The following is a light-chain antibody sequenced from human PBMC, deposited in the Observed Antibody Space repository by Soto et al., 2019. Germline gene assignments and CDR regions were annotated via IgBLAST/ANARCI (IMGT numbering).Light chain of an antibody. V-gene: IGLV2-8*01. CDR1: SSDVGAYNY. CDR3: SSYAGSNKGV. J-gene: IGLJ3*02. Sequence: QSALTQPPSASGSPGQSVTISCTGTSSDVGAYNYVSWYQQHPGKAPKLMIYEVRERPSGVPDRFSGSKSGNTASLTVSGLQAEDEADYYCSSYAGSNKGVFGGGTKLTVL. CDR2: EVR.